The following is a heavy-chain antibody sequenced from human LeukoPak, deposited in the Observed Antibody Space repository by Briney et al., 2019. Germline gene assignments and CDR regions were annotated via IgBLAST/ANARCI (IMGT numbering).Heavy chain of an antibody. J-gene: IGHJ4*02. CDR2: IYHSGST. D-gene: IGHD6-13*01. CDR1: GYSISSGYY. V-gene: IGHV4-38-2*01. CDR3: ARHSPYSSSWYGSDY. Sequence: SETLSLTCAVSGYSISSGYYWGWTRQPPGKGLEWIGSIYHSGSTYYNPSLKSRVTISVDTSKNQFSLKLSSVTAADTAVYYCARHSPYSSSWYGSDYWGQGTLVTVSS.